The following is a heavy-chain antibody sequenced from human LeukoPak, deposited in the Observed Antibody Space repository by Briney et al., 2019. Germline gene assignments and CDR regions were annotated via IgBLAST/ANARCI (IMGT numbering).Heavy chain of an antibody. CDR2: ISGSSGII. CDR1: GFTFNTYT. V-gene: IGHV3-48*01. J-gene: IGHJ4*02. D-gene: IGHD6-19*01. CDR3: ARHSSGWLDRGTPGGDH. Sequence: PGGSLRLSCAASGFTFNTYTMNWVRQAPGKGLEWVSYISGSSGIIDYADSVRGRFTISRDNAKNSLYLQMNSLRAEDTAVYYCARHSSGWLDRGTPGGDHWGQGTLVTVSS.